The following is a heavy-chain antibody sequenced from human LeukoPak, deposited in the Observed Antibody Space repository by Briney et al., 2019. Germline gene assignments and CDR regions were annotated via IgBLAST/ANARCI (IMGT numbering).Heavy chain of an antibody. J-gene: IGHJ4*02. D-gene: IGHD2-2*01. Sequence: GGSLRLSCAASAFTFSDYYMSWIRQAPGKGLEWVSYISSSGSTKYYADSVKGRFTMSRDNTKNSLYLQMNSLRAEDTAVYYCAKAVPLGYCSSTSCFFDYWGQGTLVTVSS. CDR3: AKAVPLGYCSSTSCFFDY. V-gene: IGHV3-11*01. CDR1: AFTFSDYY. CDR2: ISSSGSTK.